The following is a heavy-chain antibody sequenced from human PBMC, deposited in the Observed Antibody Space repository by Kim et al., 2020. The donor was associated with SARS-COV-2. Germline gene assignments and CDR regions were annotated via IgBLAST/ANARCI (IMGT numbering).Heavy chain of an antibody. Sequence: GGSLRLSCAASTFAFSIYEMHWLRQAPGKGLEWLSDISNTGDTVYYAESMEGRFTISRDNANNTLYLQMDSLRVEDTAVYYCARSKPRQTSFNFWG. CDR1: TFAFSIYE. D-gene: IGHD4-4*01. V-gene: IGHV3-48*03. J-gene: IGHJ1*01. CDR3: ARSKPRQTSFNF. CDR2: ISNTGDTV.